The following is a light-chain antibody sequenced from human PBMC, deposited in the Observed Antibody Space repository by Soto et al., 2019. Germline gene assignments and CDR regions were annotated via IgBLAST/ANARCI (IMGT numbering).Light chain of an antibody. CDR1: QSISSW. Sequence: DIQMTQSLSSLSASVGDRVTITCRASQSISSWLAWYRQKPGKAPKLLIYDASSLESGVPSRFSGSGSGTEFTLTISSLQPDDSATYYCQQYNSYHTFGQGTKVDI. CDR2: DAS. CDR3: QQYNSYHT. J-gene: IGKJ2*01. V-gene: IGKV1-5*01.